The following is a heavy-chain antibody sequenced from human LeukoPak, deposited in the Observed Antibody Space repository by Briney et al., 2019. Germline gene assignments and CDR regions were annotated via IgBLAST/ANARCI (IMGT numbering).Heavy chain of an antibody. Sequence: PGGSLRLSCAASGFTFSSYAMSWVRQAPGKGLEWVSAISGSGGSTYYADSVKGRFTISRDNSKNTLYLQMNSLRAEDTAVYYCAKSSRTVAVAGTRYYGMDVWGQGTTVTVSS. CDR3: AKSSRTVAVAGTRYYGMDV. J-gene: IGHJ6*02. CDR2: ISGSGGST. CDR1: GFTFSSYA. V-gene: IGHV3-23*01. D-gene: IGHD6-19*01.